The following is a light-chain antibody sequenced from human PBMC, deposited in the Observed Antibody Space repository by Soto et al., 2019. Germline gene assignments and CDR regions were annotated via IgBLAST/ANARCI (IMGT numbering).Light chain of an antibody. CDR1: SSNIGAGYE. V-gene: IGLV1-40*01. J-gene: IGLJ1*01. Sequence: QSVLTQPPSVSEAPGQRVTISCTGSSSNIGAGYEAHWYQQVPGTAPKLLIYENNNRPSAVPDRVSGSKSGTSASLAITGIQAEDEAEYYCQSYDSSLSGYVFGTGTKLTVL. CDR2: ENN. CDR3: QSYDSSLSGYV.